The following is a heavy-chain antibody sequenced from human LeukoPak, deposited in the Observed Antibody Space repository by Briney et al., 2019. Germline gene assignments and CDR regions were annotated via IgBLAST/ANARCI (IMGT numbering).Heavy chain of an antibody. CDR1: GGSISSYY. V-gene: IGHV4-4*07. D-gene: IGHD4-11*01. J-gene: IGHJ6*03. CDR2: TYTSGST. Sequence: SETLSLTCTVSGGSISSYYWSWIRQPAGKGLEWIGRTYTSGSTNYNPSLKSRVTMSVDTSKNQFSLKLSSVTAADTAVYYCARNRGSTVITDQYYYYYMDVWGKGTTVTVSS. CDR3: ARNRGSTVITDQYYYYYMDV.